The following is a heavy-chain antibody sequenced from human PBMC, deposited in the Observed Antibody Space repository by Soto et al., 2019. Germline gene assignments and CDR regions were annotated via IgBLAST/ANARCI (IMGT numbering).Heavy chain of an antibody. Sequence: PSETLSLTCAVYGGSFSGYYWSWIRQPPGKGLEWIGEINHSGSTNYNPSLKSRVTISVDTSKNQFSLKLSSATAADTAVYYCARGEYSSSSITFYFDYWGQGTLVTVSS. CDR3: ARGEYSSSSITFYFDY. V-gene: IGHV4-34*01. D-gene: IGHD6-6*01. CDR1: GGSFSGYY. J-gene: IGHJ4*02. CDR2: INHSGST.